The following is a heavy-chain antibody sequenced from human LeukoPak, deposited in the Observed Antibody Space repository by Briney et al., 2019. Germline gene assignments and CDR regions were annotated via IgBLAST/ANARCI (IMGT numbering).Heavy chain of an antibody. D-gene: IGHD6-19*01. V-gene: IGHV3-23*01. J-gene: IGHJ5*02. Sequence: QPGGSLRLSCAASGFTFSSYAMSWVRQAPGKGLEWVSAISGSGGSTYYADSVKGRFTISRDNSKNTLYLQMNSLRAEDTAVYYCAKDGDSSGWYQIGNWFDPWGQGTLVTVSS. CDR2: ISGSGGST. CDR1: GFTFSSYA. CDR3: AKDGDSSGWYQIGNWFDP.